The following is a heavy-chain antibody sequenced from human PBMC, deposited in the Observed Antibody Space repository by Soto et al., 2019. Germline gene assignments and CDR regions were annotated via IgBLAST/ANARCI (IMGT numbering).Heavy chain of an antibody. CDR2: IIPIFGTA. CDR1: GGTFSSYA. Sequence: QVQLVQSGAEVKKPGSSVKVSCKASGGTFSSYAISWVRQAPGQGLEWMGGIIPIFGTANYAQKFQGRVTITAEESTRTAYMELSSLRSEDTAVYYCAILGKYYDSSGFGFDYWGQGTLVTVSS. J-gene: IGHJ4*02. CDR3: AILGKYYDSSGFGFDY. D-gene: IGHD3-22*01. V-gene: IGHV1-69*01.